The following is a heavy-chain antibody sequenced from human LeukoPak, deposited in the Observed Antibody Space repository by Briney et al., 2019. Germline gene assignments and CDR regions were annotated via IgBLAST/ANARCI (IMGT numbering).Heavy chain of an antibody. CDR2: ISDSGNT. V-gene: IGHV3-23*01. J-gene: IGHJ6*03. Sequence: GGSLRLSCAASGFTLSSYAMSWVRQAPGKGLEWVSAISDSGNTYHADSVKGRFTISRDSSKNTLFLQMNRLRPEDAAVYYCAKAPRVKYYYYYYYMDVWGKGTTVTISS. CDR3: AKAPRVKYYYYYYYMDV. CDR1: GFTLSSYA.